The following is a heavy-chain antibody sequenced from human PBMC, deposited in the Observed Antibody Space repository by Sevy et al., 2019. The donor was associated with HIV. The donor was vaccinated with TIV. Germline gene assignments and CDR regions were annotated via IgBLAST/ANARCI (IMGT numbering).Heavy chain of an antibody. J-gene: IGHJ6*03. D-gene: IGHD2-2*01. Sequence: GVSLRLSCAASGFTFSSYWMSWVRQAPGKGLEWVANIKQDGSEKYYVDSVKGRFTISRDNAKNSLYLQMNSLRAEDTAVYYCARGEGGYCSSTSCYDVQYYYYYMDVWGKGTTVTVSS. CDR3: ARGEGGYCSSTSCYDVQYYYYYMDV. V-gene: IGHV3-7*01. CDR2: IKQDGSEK. CDR1: GFTFSSYW.